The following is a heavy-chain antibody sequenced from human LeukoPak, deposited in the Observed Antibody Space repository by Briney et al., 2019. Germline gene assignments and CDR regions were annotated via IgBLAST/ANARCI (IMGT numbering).Heavy chain of an antibody. CDR1: GYTFTSYY. V-gene: IGHV1-46*01. J-gene: IGHJ5*02. CDR3: ARVAAYYYDSSGRPYNWFDP. D-gene: IGHD3-22*01. CDR2: INPSGGST. Sequence: ASVKVSCKASGYTFTSYYMHWVRQAPGQGHEWMGIINPSGGSTSYAQKFQGRVTMTRDTSTSTVYMELSSLRSDDTAVYYCARVAAYYYDSSGRPYNWFDPWGQGTLVTVSS.